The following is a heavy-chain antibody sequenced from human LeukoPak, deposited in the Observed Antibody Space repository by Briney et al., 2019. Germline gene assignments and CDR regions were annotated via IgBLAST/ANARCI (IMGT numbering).Heavy chain of an antibody. D-gene: IGHD6-6*01. CDR3: ARRIAGRLINDAFDI. Sequence: ASVKVSCKASGYTFTGHYMHWVRQAPGQGLEWMGWINPYSGGTHYALIFQDRVTMTRDTSISTAYMELSRLRSDDTAVYYCARRIAGRLINDAFDIWGQGTMVTVPS. V-gene: IGHV1-2*02. J-gene: IGHJ3*02. CDR2: INPYSGGT. CDR1: GYTFTGHY.